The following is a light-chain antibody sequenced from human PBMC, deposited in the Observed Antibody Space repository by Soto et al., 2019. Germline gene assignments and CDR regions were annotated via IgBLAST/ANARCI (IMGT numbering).Light chain of an antibody. Sequence: DIQMTQSPSTLSASVGDRVSIACRASQSISSSLAWYQQKPGKAPKLLIYDASSLERGVPSRFSGSGSGTEFTLSINSLQPQDFATYYCQQYHRYSWTFGQGTKVEIK. CDR1: QSISSS. V-gene: IGKV1-5*01. CDR3: QQYHRYSWT. CDR2: DAS. J-gene: IGKJ1*01.